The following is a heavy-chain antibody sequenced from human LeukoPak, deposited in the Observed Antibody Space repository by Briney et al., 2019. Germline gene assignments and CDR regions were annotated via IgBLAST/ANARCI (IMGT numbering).Heavy chain of an antibody. CDR1: GFTFSTYA. CDR3: AKGRGSGTYTVDY. J-gene: IGHJ4*02. CDR2: ISGSNT. D-gene: IGHD1-26*01. Sequence: GGSLRLSCAASGFTFSTYAMNWVRQAPGKGLEWVSTISGSNTYYADSVKGRFTISRDNSKNTLYLQMNSLRAEDTAVYYCAKGRGSGTYTVDYWGQETLVTVSS. V-gene: IGHV3-23*01.